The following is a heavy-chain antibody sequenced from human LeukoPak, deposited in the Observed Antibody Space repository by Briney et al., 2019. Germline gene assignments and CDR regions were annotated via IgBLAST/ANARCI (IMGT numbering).Heavy chain of an antibody. CDR3: ARDRDYGGNSALI. CDR1: GFTFSSYA. V-gene: IGHV3-30*09. CDR2: ISYDGSNK. D-gene: IGHD4-23*01. J-gene: IGHJ3*02. Sequence: TGGSLRLSCAASGFTFSSYAMHWVRQAPGKGLEWVALISYDGSNKYYADPVKGRFAISRDSSKNTLYLQMNSLSAEDTAVYYCARDRDYGGNSALIWGQGTMVTVSS.